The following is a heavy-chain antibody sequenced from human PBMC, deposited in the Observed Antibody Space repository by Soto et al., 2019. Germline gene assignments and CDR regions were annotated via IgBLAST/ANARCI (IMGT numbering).Heavy chain of an antibody. CDR2: ISYDGTNK. Sequence: QVQLVESGGGVAQPGRSLRLSCAASGFTFSSYGMHWVRQAPGKGLEWVAVISYDGTNKYYADSVKGRFTISRDNSKNTLYLQMNSLRAEDTAVYYCAGGYGLTYFDYWGQGTLVTVSS. CDR1: GFTFSSYG. J-gene: IGHJ4*02. D-gene: IGHD1-1*01. CDR3: AGGYGLTYFDY. V-gene: IGHV3-30*03.